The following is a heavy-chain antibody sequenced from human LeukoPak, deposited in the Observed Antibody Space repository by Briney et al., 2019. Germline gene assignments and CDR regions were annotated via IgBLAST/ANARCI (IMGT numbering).Heavy chain of an antibody. J-gene: IGHJ5*02. CDR1: GGSISSGGYY. CDR3: ARDLTYCGGDCHWFDP. CDR2: IYYSGST. V-gene: IGHV4-31*03. Sequence: SQTLSLTCTVSGGSISSGGYYWSWIRQHPGKGLEWIGYIYYSGSTYYNPSLKIRVTISVDTSKNQFSLKLSSVTAADTAVYYCARDLTYCGGDCHWFDPWGQGTLVTVSS. D-gene: IGHD2-21*02.